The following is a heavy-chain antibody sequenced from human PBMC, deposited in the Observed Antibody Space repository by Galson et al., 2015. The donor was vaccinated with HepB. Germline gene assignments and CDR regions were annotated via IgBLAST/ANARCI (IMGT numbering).Heavy chain of an antibody. V-gene: IGHV1-18*04. CDR2: ISAYNGNT. D-gene: IGHD1-26*01. Sequence: SVKVSCKASGYTFTSYGISWVRQAPGQGLEWMGWISAYNGNTNYAQKLQGRVTMTTDTSTSTAYMELRSLRSDDTAVYYCARVPRKRIIVGATTMDYWGQGTLVTVSS. J-gene: IGHJ4*02. CDR1: GYTFTSYG. CDR3: ARVPRKRIIVGATTMDY.